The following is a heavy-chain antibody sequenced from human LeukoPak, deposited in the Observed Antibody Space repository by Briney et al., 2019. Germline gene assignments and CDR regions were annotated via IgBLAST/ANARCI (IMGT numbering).Heavy chain of an antibody. V-gene: IGHV3-7*01. CDR2: IKQDGSDI. Sequence: GRSLRLSCAASGFTFSSSWMSWVRQRPGKGLEWVANIKQDGSDIYYADSVKGRFTISRDNARDSLYLQMNSLRPEDTALYYCATDGGPTYYTDVWGTETTVTVSS. CDR3: ATDGGPTYYTDV. J-gene: IGHJ6*03. D-gene: IGHD3-16*01. CDR1: GFTFSSSW.